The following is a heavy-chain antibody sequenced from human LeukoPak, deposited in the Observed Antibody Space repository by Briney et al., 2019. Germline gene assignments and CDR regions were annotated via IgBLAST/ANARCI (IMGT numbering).Heavy chain of an antibody. CDR3: AKGPYSYGYVDY. V-gene: IGHV3-30*18. Sequence: GGSLRLSCAASGFSFSSYAMSWVRQAPGKGLEWVAVISYDGSNKYYADSVKGRFTISRDNSKNTLYLQMNSLRAEDTAVYYCAKGPYSYGYVDYWGQGTLVTVSS. CDR2: ISYDGSNK. D-gene: IGHD5-18*01. CDR1: GFSFSSYA. J-gene: IGHJ4*02.